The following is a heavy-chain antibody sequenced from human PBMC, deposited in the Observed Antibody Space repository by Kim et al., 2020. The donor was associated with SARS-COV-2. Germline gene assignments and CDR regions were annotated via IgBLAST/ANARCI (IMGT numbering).Heavy chain of an antibody. D-gene: IGHD5-12*01. CDR1: GFTFSSYS. CDR3: ARYPYSGYEPFDY. CDR2: ISSSSSYI. J-gene: IGHJ4*02. V-gene: IGHV3-21*04. Sequence: GGSLRLSCAASGFTFSSYSMNWVRQAPGKGLEWVSSISSSSSYIYYADSVKGRFTISRDNAKNSLYLQMNSLRAEDTAVYYCARYPYSGYEPFDYWGQGTLVTVSS.